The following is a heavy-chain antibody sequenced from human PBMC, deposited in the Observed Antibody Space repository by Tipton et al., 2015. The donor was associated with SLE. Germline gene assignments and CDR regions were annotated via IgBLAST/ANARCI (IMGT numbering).Heavy chain of an antibody. D-gene: IGHD4-23*01. CDR2: ISHSSSTI. CDR1: GFIFSSYG. Sequence: SLRLSCAASGFIFSSYGMNWVRQAPGKGLEWVAYISHSSSTIYYADSVKGRFTISRDNALYLQMNSLTAEDTAVYYCAGESGKAMYYYCYYMDVWGKGTTVTISS. CDR3: AGESGKAMYYYCYYMDV. V-gene: IGHV3-48*01. J-gene: IGHJ6*03.